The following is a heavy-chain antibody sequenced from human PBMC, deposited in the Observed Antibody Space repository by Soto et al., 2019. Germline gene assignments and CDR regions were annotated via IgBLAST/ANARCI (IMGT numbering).Heavy chain of an antibody. CDR3: ARDWGDSDAFDI. CDR2: IHNSGTT. D-gene: IGHD2-21*02. V-gene: IGHV4-59*01. Sequence: SETLSLTCTVSGASINTYYWAWIRQPPGKGLEWIGYIHNSGTTDYNPSLKSRVTISVDTSKSQFSLKLSSVTSAVTAVYYCARDWGDSDAFDIWGQGTMVTVS. CDR1: GASINTYY. J-gene: IGHJ3*02.